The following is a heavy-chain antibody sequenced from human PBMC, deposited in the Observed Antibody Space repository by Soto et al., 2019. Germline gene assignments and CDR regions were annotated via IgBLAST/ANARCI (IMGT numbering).Heavy chain of an antibody. CDR3: ANSQGYSSSWYSY. CDR2: ISYDGSNK. D-gene: IGHD6-13*01. J-gene: IGHJ4*02. Sequence: QAGGSLRLSCAASGFTFSSYAMHWVRQAPGKGLEWVAVISYDGSNKYYADSVKGRFTISRDNSKNTLYLQMNSLRAEDTAVYYCANSQGYSSSWYSYWGQGTLVTVSS. CDR1: GFTFSSYA. V-gene: IGHV3-30-3*01.